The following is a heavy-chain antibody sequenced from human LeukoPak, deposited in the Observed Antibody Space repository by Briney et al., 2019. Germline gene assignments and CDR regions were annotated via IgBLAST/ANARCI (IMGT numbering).Heavy chain of an antibody. CDR1: GFTFSSYA. CDR2: ISGSGGST. Sequence: PGGSLRLSCAASGFTFSSYAMSWVRQAPGKGLEWVSAISGSGGSTYYADSVKGRFTISRDNSKNTLYLQMNSLRAEDTAVYYCAKDTDYSGAYYYYGMDVWGQGTTVTVSS. J-gene: IGHJ6*02. D-gene: IGHD4-11*01. V-gene: IGHV3-23*01. CDR3: AKDTDYSGAYYYYGMDV.